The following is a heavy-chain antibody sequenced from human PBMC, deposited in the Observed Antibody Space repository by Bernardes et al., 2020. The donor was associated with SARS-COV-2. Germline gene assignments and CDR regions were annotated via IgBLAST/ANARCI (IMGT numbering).Heavy chain of an antibody. CDR1: GFNFSGSA. Sequence: WGSLRLSCAASGFNFSGSAIQWVRQPSGKGLEWIGRIRSKPKGYATTYAASLKGRFVISRDDSRNTAYLQIHSLKIEDTAVYYCTGDYLYWDQGTLVSVSS. J-gene: IGHJ4*02. CDR3: TGDYLY. D-gene: IGHD4-17*01. CDR2: IRSKPKGYAT. V-gene: IGHV3-73*01.